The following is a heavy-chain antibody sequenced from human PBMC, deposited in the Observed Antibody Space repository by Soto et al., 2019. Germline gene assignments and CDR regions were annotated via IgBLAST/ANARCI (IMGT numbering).Heavy chain of an antibody. CDR3: ARGLLGYYGMDV. J-gene: IGHJ6*02. V-gene: IGHV3-74*01. Sequence: EVQLVESGGGLVQPGGSLRLSCAASGFTFSSYWIHWVRQAPGKGLVWVSRLKGDGSRTDNADSVKGRFTISRDNAKNTVYLQMNSLRDEDTAVYYCARGLLGYYGMDVWGQGTTVTVSS. CDR1: GFTFSSYW. CDR2: LKGDGSRT. D-gene: IGHD2-8*02.